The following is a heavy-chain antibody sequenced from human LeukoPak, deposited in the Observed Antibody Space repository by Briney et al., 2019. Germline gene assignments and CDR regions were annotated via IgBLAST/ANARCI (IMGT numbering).Heavy chain of an antibody. CDR1: DGSISSYY. D-gene: IGHD6-13*01. J-gene: IGHJ6*02. Sequence: KTSETLSLTCTVSDGSISSYYWSWIRQPPGKGLEWIGYIYYSGSTNYNPSLKSRVTISVDASKNQFSLKLSSVTAADTAVYYCARRAEIAAAGTYYYYGMDVWGQGTTVTVSS. CDR3: ARRAEIAAAGTYYYYGMDV. CDR2: IYYSGST. V-gene: IGHV4-59*08.